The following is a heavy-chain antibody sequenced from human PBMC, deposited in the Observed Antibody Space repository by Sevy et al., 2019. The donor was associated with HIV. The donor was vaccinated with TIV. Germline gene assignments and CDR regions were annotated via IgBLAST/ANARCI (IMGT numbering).Heavy chain of an antibody. Sequence: GGSLRLSCAASGFTFKNHAMSWVRQAPGKGLEWVSAISGSGGGTYYADSVKGRFTISRDNSKNTVYLQMNSLRAEDTAVYCCAKNPYGDWYYYYYGMDVWGQGTTVTVSS. V-gene: IGHV3-23*01. D-gene: IGHD4-17*01. J-gene: IGHJ6*02. CDR2: ISGSGGGT. CDR3: AKNPYGDWYYYYYGMDV. CDR1: GFTFKNHA.